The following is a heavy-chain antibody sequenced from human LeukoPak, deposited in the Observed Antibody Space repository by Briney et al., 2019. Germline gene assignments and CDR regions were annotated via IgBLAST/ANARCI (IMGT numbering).Heavy chain of an antibody. CDR1: GGTFSSYA. D-gene: IGHD1-26*01. Sequence: ASVKVSCKASGGTFSSYAISWVRQAPGQGLEWMGWINPNSGGTNYAQKFQGRVTMTRDTSISTAYMELSRLRSDDTAVYYCAREIVGADYWGQGTLVTVSS. V-gene: IGHV1-2*02. J-gene: IGHJ4*02. CDR2: INPNSGGT. CDR3: AREIVGADY.